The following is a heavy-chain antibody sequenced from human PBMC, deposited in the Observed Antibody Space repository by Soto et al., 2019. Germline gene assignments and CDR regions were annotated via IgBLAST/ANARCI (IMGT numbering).Heavy chain of an antibody. J-gene: IGHJ6*02. CDR1: GFTFSSYW. Sequence: LRLSCAASGFTFSSYWMSWVRQAPGKGLEWVANVKQDGSEKYYVDSVKGRFTISRDNAKNSLYLQMNSLRAEDTAVYYCAILDEARDFWSGYYPYYYYGMDVWGQGTTVTVSS. V-gene: IGHV3-7*03. CDR3: AILDEARDFWSGYYPYYYYGMDV. D-gene: IGHD3-3*01. CDR2: VKQDGSEK.